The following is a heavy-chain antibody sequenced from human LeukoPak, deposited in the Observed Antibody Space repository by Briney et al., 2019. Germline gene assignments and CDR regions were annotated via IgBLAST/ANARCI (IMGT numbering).Heavy chain of an antibody. J-gene: IGHJ3*02. CDR3: ARRIVGATWAFDI. CDR1: GGSISSYY. V-gene: IGHV4-59*01. D-gene: IGHD1-26*01. Sequence: SETLSPTCAVSGGSISSYYWSWIRQPPGKGLEWIGYIYYSGSTNYNPSLKSRVTISVDTSKNQFSLKLSSVTAADTAVYYCARRIVGATWAFDIWGQGTMVTVSS. CDR2: IYYSGST.